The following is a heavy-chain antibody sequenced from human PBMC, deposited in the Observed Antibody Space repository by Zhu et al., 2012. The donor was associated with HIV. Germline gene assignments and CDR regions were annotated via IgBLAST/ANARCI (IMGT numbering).Heavy chain of an antibody. V-gene: IGHV4-38-2*02. D-gene: IGHD3-16*01. Sequence: QVQLQESGPGVVKPSETLSLTCSVSGYSIRSEYYWAWIQQTPGKGLEWIGSVYHTGTTYYNSSLKSRVTISVDTSKNQLSLKLKFLTAADTALYYCVREMGRRPLEGWFDPWGQGTLVTVS. CDR3: VREMGRRPLEGWFDP. CDR2: VYHTGTT. J-gene: IGHJ5*02. CDR1: GYSIRSEYY.